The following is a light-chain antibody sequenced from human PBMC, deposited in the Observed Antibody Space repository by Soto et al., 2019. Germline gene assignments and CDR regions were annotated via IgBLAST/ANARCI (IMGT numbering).Light chain of an antibody. CDR2: GAS. V-gene: IGKV3-15*01. CDR3: QQYSNWPPFT. Sequence: ETVMTQSPATLSVSPGERATLSCWAGPGVSSNLAWYQQKPGQAPRLLIYGASTRATGIPARFSGSRSGAQFTLTISSLQSEDSAVYYCQQYSNWPPFTFGPGTRLYIK. J-gene: IGKJ3*01. CDR1: PGVSSN.